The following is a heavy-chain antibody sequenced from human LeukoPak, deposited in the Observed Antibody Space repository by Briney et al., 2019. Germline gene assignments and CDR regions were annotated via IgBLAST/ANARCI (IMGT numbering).Heavy chain of an antibody. CDR2: ISGSGTTI. CDR3: VTFYYDSSGSYVHY. CDR1: GFTFSSSE. V-gene: IGHV3-48*03. J-gene: IGHJ4*02. Sequence: GGSLRLSCAASGFTFSSSEMSWVRQATGKGLEWVSYISGSGTTINYEDSVKGRFTISRDDSKSTLYLQMNSLRAEDTAVYHCVTFYYDSSGSYVHYWGQGTLVTVSS. D-gene: IGHD3-22*01.